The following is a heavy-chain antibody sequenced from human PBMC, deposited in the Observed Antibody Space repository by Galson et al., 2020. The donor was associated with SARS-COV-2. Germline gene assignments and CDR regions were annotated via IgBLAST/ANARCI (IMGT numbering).Heavy chain of an antibody. Sequence: VRTSETLSLTCTVSGGSISSSNYYWSWVRQPPGEGLEWIGSTYYTESNYYNPSLTSRVTMSVDTSRNQFSLKLSSVTAADTAVYDCARQILNSYYSFCYFDFCGQGTLITVSS. CDR3: ARQILNSYYSFCYFDF. D-gene: IGHD3-9*01. CDR2: TYYTESN. CDR1: GGSISSSNYY. V-gene: IGHV4-39*01. J-gene: IGHJ4*02.